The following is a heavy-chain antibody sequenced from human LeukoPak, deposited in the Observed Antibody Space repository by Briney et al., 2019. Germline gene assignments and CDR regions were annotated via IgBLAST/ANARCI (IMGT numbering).Heavy chain of an antibody. Sequence: GGSLRLSCAASGFTFSDYWMSWVREAPGKGLEWVANIKQDGSEKHYVDSVKGRFTISRGNAKNSLYLQMNSLRAEDTAVYYCARDLYGDYSPFDYWGQGTLVTVSS. CDR2: IKQDGSEK. D-gene: IGHD4-17*01. CDR1: GFTFSDYW. CDR3: ARDLYGDYSPFDY. J-gene: IGHJ4*02. V-gene: IGHV3-7*04.